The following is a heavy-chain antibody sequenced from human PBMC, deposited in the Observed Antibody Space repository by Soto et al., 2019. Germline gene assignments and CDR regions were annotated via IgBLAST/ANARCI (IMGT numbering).Heavy chain of an antibody. CDR1: GYSLTNYG. CDR3: ARYSLFGVVKDMDI. J-gene: IGHJ6*01. D-gene: IGHD3-3*01. CDR2: ITPSNGNT. V-gene: IGHV1-18*01. Sequence: QVQLVQSGGEVKQPGASVKVSCKASGYSLTNYGVSWVRQAPGQGLEWVGWITPSNGNTNYAQKLQGRITMTIDTSSSTVYMELRSLRSDDSAVYYCARYSLFGVVKDMDIWGQGTTVIVSS.